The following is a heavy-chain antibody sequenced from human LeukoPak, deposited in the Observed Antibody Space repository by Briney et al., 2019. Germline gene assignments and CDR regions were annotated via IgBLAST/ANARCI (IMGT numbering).Heavy chain of an antibody. CDR3: ARGRRGGSYYRGYYFDY. Sequence: SETLSLTCTVSGGSISSGDYYWSWIRQPPGKGLEWIGYIYYSGSTYYNPSLKSRVTISVDTSKNQFSLKLSSVTAADTAVYYCARGRRGGSYYRGYYFDYWGQGTLVTVSS. V-gene: IGHV4-30-4*01. CDR1: GGSISSGDYY. J-gene: IGHJ4*02. CDR2: IYYSGST. D-gene: IGHD1-26*01.